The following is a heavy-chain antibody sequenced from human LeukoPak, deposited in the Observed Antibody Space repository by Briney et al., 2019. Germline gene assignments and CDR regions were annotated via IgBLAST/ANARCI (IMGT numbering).Heavy chain of an antibody. CDR2: VIPILGTT. V-gene: IGHV1-69*05. Sequence: SVKVSCKATGSTFSRSAISWVRQAPGQGLQWMGGVIPILGTTNYAQRFQDRVSITTDDSTSTSYMEFRSLRSVDTAVYYCARDDGSATMGFDSWGQGTLVTVSS. CDR1: GSTFSRSA. CDR3: ARDDGSATMGFDS. D-gene: IGHD1-26*01. J-gene: IGHJ4*02.